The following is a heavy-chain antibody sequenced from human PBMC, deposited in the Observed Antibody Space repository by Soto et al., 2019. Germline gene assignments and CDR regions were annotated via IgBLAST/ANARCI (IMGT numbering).Heavy chain of an antibody. Sequence: QVHLLQSGSEVKKPWSSVKVSCRASGDTFSNSAFSWVRQAPGQGLEWMGGIIPIFGTTSYAQKLQGRVILTADESTTTVYMELMSLRSEDTALYFCALGLRGYHIDSWGQGTQVTVSS. CDR1: GDTFSNSA. J-gene: IGHJ4*02. CDR3: ALGLRGYHIDS. D-gene: IGHD2-15*01. CDR2: IIPIFGTT. V-gene: IGHV1-69*01.